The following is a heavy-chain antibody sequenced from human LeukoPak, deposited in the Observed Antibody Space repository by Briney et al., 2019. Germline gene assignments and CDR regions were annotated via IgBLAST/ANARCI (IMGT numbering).Heavy chain of an antibody. Sequence: PGGSLRLSCAASGFTFSSYGMHWVRQAPGKGLEWVAVISYDGSNKYYADSVKGRFTISRDNSKNTLYLQMNSLRAEDTAVYYCAKGPLFDYWGQETLVTVSS. CDR3: AKGPLFDY. CDR1: GFTFSSYG. J-gene: IGHJ4*02. V-gene: IGHV3-30*18. CDR2: ISYDGSNK.